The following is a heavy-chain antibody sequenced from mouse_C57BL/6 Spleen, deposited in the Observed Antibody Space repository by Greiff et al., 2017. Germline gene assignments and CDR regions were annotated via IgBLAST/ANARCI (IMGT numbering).Heavy chain of an antibody. J-gene: IGHJ2*01. Sequence: EVKLMESGPGLVKPSQSLSLTCSVTGYSITSGYYWNWIRQFPGNKLEWMGYISYDGSNNYNPSLKNRISITRDTSKNQFFLKLNSVTTEDTATYYCARGTVVAFDYRGQGTTLTVSS. D-gene: IGHD1-1*01. CDR1: GYSITSGYY. CDR2: ISYDGSN. V-gene: IGHV3-6*01. CDR3: ARGTVVAFDY.